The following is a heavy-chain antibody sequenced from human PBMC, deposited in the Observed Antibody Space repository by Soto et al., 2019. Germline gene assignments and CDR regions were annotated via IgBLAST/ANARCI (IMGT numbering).Heavy chain of an antibody. Sequence: GGPLRLSCAAFGFTFSDYYMDWVRQAPGKGLEWVGRIRNKANSYSTEYAASVKGRFTISRDDSKNSLYLQMNSLKNEDTAVYYCARIDIVEKFDPWGQGTLVTVSS. D-gene: IGHD2-15*01. V-gene: IGHV3-72*01. CDR3: ARIDIVEKFDP. CDR1: GFTFSDYY. J-gene: IGHJ5*02. CDR2: IRNKANSYST.